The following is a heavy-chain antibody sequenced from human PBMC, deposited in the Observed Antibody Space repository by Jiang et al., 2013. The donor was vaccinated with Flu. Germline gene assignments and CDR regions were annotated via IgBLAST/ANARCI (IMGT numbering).Heavy chain of an antibody. J-gene: IGHJ4*02. V-gene: IGHV3-9*01. D-gene: IGHD5/OR15-5a*01. CDR2: IGWDSQAI. Sequence: GGGLVQPGRSLRLSCAASGFTFEDYAMHWVRQAPGKGLEWVSGIGWDSQAIVYADSVRGRFIVSRDNAKNSLYLQMNTLRGEDTAFYYCAKDIGPGDKIVSTILDSWGQGILVTVSS. CDR1: GFTFEDYA. CDR3: AKDIGPGDKIVSTILDS.